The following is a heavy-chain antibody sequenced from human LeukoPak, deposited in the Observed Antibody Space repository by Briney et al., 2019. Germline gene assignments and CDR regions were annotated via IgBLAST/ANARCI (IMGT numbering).Heavy chain of an antibody. J-gene: IGHJ3*02. D-gene: IGHD3-22*01. CDR2: MNPNSGNT. CDR3: ARPYDSSGYYYSDAFDI. CDR1: GYTFTSYD. Sequence: ASVKVSCKASGYTFTSYDINWVRQATGQGLEWMGWMNPNSGNTGYAQKFQGRVTMTRNTSIGTAYMELSSLGSEDTAVCYCARPYDSSGYYYSDAFDIWGQGTMVTVSS. V-gene: IGHV1-8*01.